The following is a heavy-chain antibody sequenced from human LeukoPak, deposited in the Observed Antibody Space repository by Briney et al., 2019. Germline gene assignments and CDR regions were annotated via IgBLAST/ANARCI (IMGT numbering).Heavy chain of an antibody. D-gene: IGHD3-22*01. V-gene: IGHV4-30-4*01. CDR1: GGSISSGDYS. CDR2: IYYSGST. CDR3: ARDQLEERGYYE. Sequence: SETLSLTCTVSGGSISSGDYSWSWIRQPPGKGLEWIGYIYYSGSTYYNPSLKSRVTISVDTSKNQFSLKLSSVTAADTAVYYCARDQLEERGYYEWGQGTLVTVSS. J-gene: IGHJ4*02.